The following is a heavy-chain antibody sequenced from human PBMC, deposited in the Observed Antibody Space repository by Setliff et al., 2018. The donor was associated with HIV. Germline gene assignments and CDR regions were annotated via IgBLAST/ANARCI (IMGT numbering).Heavy chain of an antibody. V-gene: IGHV3-74*01. D-gene: IGHD3-9*01. J-gene: IGHJ5*02. CDR3: ARAQRLTVEGSQEFDP. Sequence: GGSLRLSCAASGFTFSDHWMHWVRQVPGKGLVWVSRTNNDGSITNYADFVKGRFTMSRDSAKNTLYLQMNSLRGEDTAVYYCARAQRLTVEGSQEFDPWGQGTLVTVSS. CDR1: GFTFSDHW. CDR2: TNNDGSIT.